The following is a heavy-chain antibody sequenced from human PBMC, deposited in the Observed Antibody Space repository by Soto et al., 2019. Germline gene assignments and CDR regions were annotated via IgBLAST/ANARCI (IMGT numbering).Heavy chain of an antibody. J-gene: IGHJ4*02. CDR3: ARDLPPQDY. V-gene: IGHV1-18*01. Sequence: KLQGRVTMTTDTSTSTAYMELRSLRSDDTAVYYCARDLPPQDYWGQGTLVTVSS.